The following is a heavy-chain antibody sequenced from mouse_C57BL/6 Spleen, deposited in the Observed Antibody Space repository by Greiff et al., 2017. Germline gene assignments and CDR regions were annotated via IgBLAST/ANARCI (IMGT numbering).Heavy chain of an antibody. D-gene: IGHD2-1*01. CDR2: IYPGDGDT. Sequence: VQLQQSGPELVKPGASVKISCKASGYAFSSSWMNWVKQRPGKGLEWIGRIYPGDGDTNYNGKFKGKATLTADKSSSTAYMQLSSLTSEDSAVYFCARGGGKRDFDYWGQGTTLTVSS. J-gene: IGHJ2*01. CDR3: ARGGGKRDFDY. CDR1: GYAFSSSW. V-gene: IGHV1-82*01.